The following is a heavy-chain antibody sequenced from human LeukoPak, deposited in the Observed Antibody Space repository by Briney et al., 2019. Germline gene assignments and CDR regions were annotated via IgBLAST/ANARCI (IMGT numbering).Heavy chain of an antibody. V-gene: IGHV1-2*02. J-gene: IGHJ6*03. D-gene: IGHD2-2*02. CDR3: ARDLGDVVVPAAIREYYYYYYMDV. CDR2: INPNSGGT. CDR1: GYTFTCYY. Sequence: ASVKVSCKASGYTFTCYYMHWVRQAPGQGLEWMGWINPNSGGTNYAQKFQGRVTMTRDTSISTAYMELSRLRSDDTAVYYCARDLGDVVVPAAIREYYYYYYMDVWGKGTTVTVSS.